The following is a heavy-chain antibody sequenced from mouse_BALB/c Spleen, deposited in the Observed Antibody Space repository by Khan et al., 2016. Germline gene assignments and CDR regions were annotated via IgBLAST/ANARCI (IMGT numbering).Heavy chain of an antibody. J-gene: IGHJ4*01. V-gene: IGHV2-6-7*01. D-gene: IGHD2-14*01. CDR2: IWGDGST. Sequence: QVQLKESGPGLVAPSQSLSITCTVSGFSLTGYGVNWVRQPPGKGLEWLGMIWGDGSTDYNSALKSRLSISKDNSKGQVFLKMNSLQTDDTARYYCARERSYYRSFYAMDYWGQGTSVTGSS. CDR1: GFSLTGYG. CDR3: ARERSYYRSFYAMDY.